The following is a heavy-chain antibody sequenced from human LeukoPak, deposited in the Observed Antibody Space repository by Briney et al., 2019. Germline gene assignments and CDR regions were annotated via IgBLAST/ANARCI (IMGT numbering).Heavy chain of an antibody. D-gene: IGHD2-15*01. J-gene: IGHJ3*02. CDR1: GGSISSYY. Sequence: PSETLSLTCTVSGGSISSYYWSWIRQPAGKGLEWIGRIYTSGSTNYNPSLKSRVTMSVDTSKNQFSLKLSSVTAADTAVYYCARPSIYCSGGSCYSWGAFDIWGQGTMVTVSS. CDR2: IYTSGST. CDR3: ARPSIYCSGGSCYSWGAFDI. V-gene: IGHV4-4*07.